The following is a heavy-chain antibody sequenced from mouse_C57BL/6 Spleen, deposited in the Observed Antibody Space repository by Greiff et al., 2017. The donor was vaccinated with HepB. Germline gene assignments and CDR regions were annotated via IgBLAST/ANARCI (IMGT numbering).Heavy chain of an antibody. D-gene: IGHD2-4*01. CDR3: ARNQGLRGGFAY. CDR1: GFSLTSYG. V-gene: IGHV2-2*01. CDR2: IWSGGST. Sequence: VQGVESGPGLVQPSQCLSITCTVSGFSLTSYGVHWVRQSPGKGLEWLGVIWSGGSTDYNAAFITRLSISKDNSKSQVLFKMNSLQADDTAIYYCARNQGLRGGFAYWGQGTLVTVSA. J-gene: IGHJ3*01.